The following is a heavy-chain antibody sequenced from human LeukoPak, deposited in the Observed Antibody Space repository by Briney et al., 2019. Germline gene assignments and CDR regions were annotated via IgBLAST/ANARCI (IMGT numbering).Heavy chain of an antibody. CDR2: MNQDGSLQ. CDR1: GFTFSTCW. CDR3: AKDSVRYYYGSGAEIYYYYGMDV. V-gene: IGHV3-7*01. Sequence: GGSLRLSCAASGFTFSTCWMNWVRQAPGKGLEWVANMNQDGSLQYYVDSVKGRFTISRDNSKNTLYLQMNSLRAEDTAVYYCAKDSVRYYYGSGAEIYYYYGMDVWGKGTTVTVSS. D-gene: IGHD3-10*01. J-gene: IGHJ6*04.